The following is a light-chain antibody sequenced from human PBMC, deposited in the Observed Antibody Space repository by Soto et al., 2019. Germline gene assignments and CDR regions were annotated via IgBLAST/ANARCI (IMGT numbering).Light chain of an antibody. V-gene: IGLV2-14*01. CDR1: SSDVGGYNY. Sequence: QSALTQPASVSGSPGQSITISCTGTSSDVGGYNYVSWYQQHPGKAPKLMIYDVSNRPSGVSNRFSGXXXGNTASLTISGLQAEDEADYYCSSYTSSSRVFGTGTKLTVL. CDR3: SSYTSSSRV. J-gene: IGLJ1*01. CDR2: DVS.